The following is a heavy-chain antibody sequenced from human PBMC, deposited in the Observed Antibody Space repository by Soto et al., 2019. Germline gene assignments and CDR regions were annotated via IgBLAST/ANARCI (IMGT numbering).Heavy chain of an antibody. CDR2: INAGNGNT. D-gene: IGHD2-15*01. Sequence: ASVKVSCKASGYTFTSYAMHWVRQAPGQRLEWMGWINAGNGNTKYSQKFQGRVTITRDTSASTAYMELSSLRSEDTAVYYCARDLEKVVVAAIRMDPWFDPWGQGTLVTVSS. V-gene: IGHV1-3*01. CDR3: ARDLEKVVVAAIRMDPWFDP. CDR1: GYTFTSYA. J-gene: IGHJ5*02.